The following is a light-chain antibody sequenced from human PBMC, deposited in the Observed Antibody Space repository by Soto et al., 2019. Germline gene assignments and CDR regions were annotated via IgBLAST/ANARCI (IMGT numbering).Light chain of an antibody. CDR2: ATS. CDR3: HQYGSAPYT. V-gene: IGKV3-20*01. Sequence: DIVLTQSPGTLSLSPGERATLSCRASQSASSSYLAWYQQKPGQAPRLLIYATSSRATGIPDRFSGSGSGTDFTLTVSRLEPEDFAVYYCHQYGSAPYTFGQGTKLEIK. CDR1: QSASSSY. J-gene: IGKJ2*01.